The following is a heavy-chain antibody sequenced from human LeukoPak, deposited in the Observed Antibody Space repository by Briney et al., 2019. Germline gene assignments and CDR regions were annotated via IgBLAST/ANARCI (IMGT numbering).Heavy chain of an antibody. CDR3: ARGDGMTKFDY. J-gene: IGHJ4*02. Sequence: PSETLSLTCAVYGGSFSGYYWSWIRQPAGKGLEWIGRIYTSGSTNYNPSLKSRVTMSVDTSKNQFSLKLSSVTAADTAVYYCARGDGMTKFDYWGQGTLVTVSS. D-gene: IGHD3-16*01. CDR2: IYTSGST. CDR1: GGSFSGYY. V-gene: IGHV4-59*10.